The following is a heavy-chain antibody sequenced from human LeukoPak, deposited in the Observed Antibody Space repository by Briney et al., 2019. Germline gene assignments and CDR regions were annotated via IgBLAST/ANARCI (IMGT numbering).Heavy chain of an antibody. V-gene: IGHV1-69*04. CDR2: IIPILGIA. Sequence: SVKVSCKASGGTFSSYAISWVRQAPGQGLEWMGRIIPILGIANYAQKFQGRVTITADKSTSTAYMVLSSLRSEDTAVYYCARVPSEYYDSSGYYFWWGQGTLVTVSS. J-gene: IGHJ4*02. CDR3: ARVPSEYYDSSGYYFW. D-gene: IGHD3-22*01. CDR1: GGTFSSYA.